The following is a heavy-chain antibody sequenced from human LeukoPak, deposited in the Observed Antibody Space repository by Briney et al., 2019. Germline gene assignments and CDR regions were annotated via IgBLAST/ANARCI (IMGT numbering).Heavy chain of an antibody. CDR2: ISTSGNT. J-gene: IGHJ3*02. CDR1: GGSISSDN. Sequence: SETLSLTCTVSGGSISSDNWTWIWQPPGQGLEWIGYISTSGNTNYNPSLKSRVTISVDTSKNQFSLRLSSETAADTAVYYCAKDLLGAFDIWGQGTMVTVSP. D-gene: IGHD1-26*01. CDR3: AKDLLGAFDI. V-gene: IGHV4-4*09.